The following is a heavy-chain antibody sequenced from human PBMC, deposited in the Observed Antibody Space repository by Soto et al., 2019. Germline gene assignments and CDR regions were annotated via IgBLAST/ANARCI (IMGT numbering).Heavy chain of an antibody. CDR1: GFTFSSYA. D-gene: IGHD2-2*01. Sequence: SGGSLRLSCAASGFTFSSYAMHWVRQATGKGLEWVAVISYDGSNKYYADSVKGRFTISRDNSKNTLYLQMNSLRAEDTAVYYCARDSRTSFLGYCISTSCHRPFYGMDVWGQGTTVTVSS. V-gene: IGHV3-30-3*01. J-gene: IGHJ6*02. CDR3: ARDSRTSFLGYCISTSCHRPFYGMDV. CDR2: ISYDGSNK.